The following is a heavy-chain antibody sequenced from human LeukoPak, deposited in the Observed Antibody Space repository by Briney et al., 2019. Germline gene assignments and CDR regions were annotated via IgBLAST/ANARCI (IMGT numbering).Heavy chain of an antibody. Sequence: GGSLRLSCAASGFTFSSYWMSWVRQAPGKGLEWVANIKKDGSEKYYADSVKGRFTISRDNAKTSLYLQMNSLRAEDTAVYYCARDLSGVAGYTYGRGIDYWGQGTLVTVSS. V-gene: IGHV3-7*01. D-gene: IGHD5-18*01. CDR1: GFTFSSYW. CDR2: IKKDGSEK. CDR3: ARDLSGVAGYTYGRGIDY. J-gene: IGHJ4*02.